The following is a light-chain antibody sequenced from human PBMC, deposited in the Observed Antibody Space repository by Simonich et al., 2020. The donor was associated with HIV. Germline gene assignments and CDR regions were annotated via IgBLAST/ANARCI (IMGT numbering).Light chain of an antibody. CDR1: QSVLYSSNNKDY. CDR2: WAS. Sequence: DIVMTQSPDSLAVSLGERATINCKSSQSVLYSSNNKDYLAWYQQKPGQPPNLLIYWASTRESGVPDRFSGSGSGTDFTLTISRLEPEDFAVYYCQQYGSSPYTFGQGTKLEIK. J-gene: IGKJ2*01. CDR3: QQYGSSPYT. V-gene: IGKV4-1*01.